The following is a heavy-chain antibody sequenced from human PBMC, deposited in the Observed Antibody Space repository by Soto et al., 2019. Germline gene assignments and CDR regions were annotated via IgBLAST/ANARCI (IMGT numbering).Heavy chain of an antibody. CDR3: VKEIAAAQ. V-gene: IGHV3-7*01. J-gene: IGHJ4*02. Sequence: VQLVESGGALVQPGGSLRLTCATSGFTFSNYWMTWVRQAPGKGLEWVANINKDGRQKSFVDSVKGRFTISRDNAKSSLYLQMNSLRAEDTAIYYCVKEIAAAQWGQGTLVTVSS. CDR1: GFTFSNYW. D-gene: IGHD6-25*01. CDR2: INKDGRQK.